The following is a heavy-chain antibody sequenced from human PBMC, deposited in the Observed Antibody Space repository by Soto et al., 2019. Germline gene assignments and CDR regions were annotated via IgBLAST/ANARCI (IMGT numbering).Heavy chain of an antibody. CDR1: GGSISSSSYY. J-gene: IGHJ4*02. Sequence: QLQLQESGPGLVKPSETLSLTCTVSGGSISSSSYYWGWIRQPPGKGLEWIGSIYYSGSTYYNPSLKSRVTISVDTSKNQFSLKLSSVTAADTAVYYCARHGNYYDSSGYFTYWGQGTLVTVSS. CDR3: ARHGNYYDSSGYFTY. D-gene: IGHD3-22*01. CDR2: IYYSGST. V-gene: IGHV4-39*01.